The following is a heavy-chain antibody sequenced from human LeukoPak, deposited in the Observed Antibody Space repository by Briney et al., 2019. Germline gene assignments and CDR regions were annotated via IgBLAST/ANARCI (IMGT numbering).Heavy chain of an antibody. CDR1: GDTVSSNSAA. CDR2: TYYRSKWYN. CDR3: ARKYSSSWYDALDI. J-gene: IGHJ3*02. D-gene: IGHD6-13*01. Sequence: SQTLSLTCAISGDTVSSNSAAWNWIRQSPSRGLEWLGRTYYRSKWYNDYAVSVKSRITINPDTSKNHFSLQLNSMTPEDTAVYYCARKYSSSWYDALDIWGQGTMVTVSS. V-gene: IGHV6-1*01.